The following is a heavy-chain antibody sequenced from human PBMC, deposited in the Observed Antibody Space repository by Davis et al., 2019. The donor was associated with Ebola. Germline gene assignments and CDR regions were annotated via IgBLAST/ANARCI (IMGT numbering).Heavy chain of an antibody. J-gene: IGHJ4*02. CDR3: ARVILWWDDDGGGPTTYYFDF. CDR2: IGGSCDTA. CDR1: GLRFSSYV. Sequence: PGGSLRLSCVASGLRFSSYVMRRVRQAPGKGLEWVSRIGGSCDTADYGDSVRGRLTISSDNSKNTLYLQMISLRAEDTAKYYCARVILWWDDDGGGPTTYYFDFWGQGALVTVSS. V-gene: IGHV3-23*01. D-gene: IGHD2-21*01.